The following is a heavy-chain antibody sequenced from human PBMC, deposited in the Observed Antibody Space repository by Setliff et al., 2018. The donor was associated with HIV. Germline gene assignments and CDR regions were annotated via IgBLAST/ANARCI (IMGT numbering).Heavy chain of an antibody. J-gene: IGHJ6*02. D-gene: IGHD3-22*01. CDR1: GYTFTSYD. Sequence: ASVKVSCKASGYTFTSYDISWVRQAPGQGLEWMGWISAYNGNINYAQKLQGRVTMTTDTSTSTAYMELRSLRSDDTAVYYCAREIGDYYDSSGYYPPTDYYYGMDVWGQGTTVTVSS. CDR2: ISAYNGNI. CDR3: AREIGDYYDSSGYYPPTDYYYGMDV. V-gene: IGHV1-18*01.